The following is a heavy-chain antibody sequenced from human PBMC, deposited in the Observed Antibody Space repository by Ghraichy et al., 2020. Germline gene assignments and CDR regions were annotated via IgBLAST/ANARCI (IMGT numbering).Heavy chain of an antibody. D-gene: IGHD1-26*01. Sequence: KVSCKASGYTFTDYNMHWVRQAPGQGLEWMGLIIPNSGGTYYAQKFQGRVTMTSDTSISTAYMELSRLRSDDTAVYYCARDRSGTYESWGQGTLVTVSS. CDR2: IIPNSGGT. V-gene: IGHV1-2*02. J-gene: IGHJ5*02. CDR1: GYTFTDYN. CDR3: ARDRSGTYES.